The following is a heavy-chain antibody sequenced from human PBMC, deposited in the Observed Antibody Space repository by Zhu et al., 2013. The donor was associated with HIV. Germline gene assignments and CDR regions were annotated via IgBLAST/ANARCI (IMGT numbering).Heavy chain of an antibody. Sequence: QVQLVQSGAEVKKPGSSVKVSCKASGGTFSSYAISWVRQAPGQGLEWMGGIIPIFGTANYAQKFQGRVTITADESTSTAYMELSSLRSEDTAVYYCARVFTSQHDSSGYYSHFYYYGMDVWGQGTTVTVSS. CDR1: GGTFSSYA. V-gene: IGHV1-69*01. CDR3: ARVFTSQHDSSGYYSHFYYYGMDV. J-gene: IGHJ6*02. D-gene: IGHD3-22*01. CDR2: IIPIFGTA.